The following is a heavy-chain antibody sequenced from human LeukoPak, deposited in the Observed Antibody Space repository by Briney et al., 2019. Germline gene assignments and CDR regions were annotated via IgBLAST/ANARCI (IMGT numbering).Heavy chain of an antibody. CDR3: ARDDMYYYGSGSKT. V-gene: IGHV4-59*12. D-gene: IGHD3-10*01. CDR1: GGSISSYY. Sequence: PSETLSLTCTVPGGSISSYYWSWIRQPPGKGLEWIGYIYYSGSTYYNPSLKSRVTISVDTSKNQFSLKLSSVTAADTAVYYCARDDMYYYGSGSKTWGQGTLVTVSS. CDR2: IYYSGST. J-gene: IGHJ5*02.